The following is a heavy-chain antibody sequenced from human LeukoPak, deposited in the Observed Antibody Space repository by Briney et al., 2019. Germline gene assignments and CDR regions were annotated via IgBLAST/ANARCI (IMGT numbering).Heavy chain of an antibody. V-gene: IGHV3-23*01. CDR3: AEGASIVGATIGGY. CDR2: ISGSGGST. D-gene: IGHD1-26*01. CDR1: GFTFSSYA. J-gene: IGHJ4*02. Sequence: GGSLRLSCAASGFTFSSYAMSWVRQAPGKGLEWVSAISGSGGSTYYADSVKGRFTISRDNSKNTLYLQMNSLRAEDTAVYYCAEGASIVGATIGGYWGQGTLVTVSS.